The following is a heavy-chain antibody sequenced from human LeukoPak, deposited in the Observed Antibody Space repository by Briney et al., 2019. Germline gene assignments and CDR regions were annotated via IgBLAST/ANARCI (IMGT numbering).Heavy chain of an antibody. CDR3: ARGRGGSWYRDAFDI. V-gene: IGHV3-53*01. D-gene: IGHD6-13*01. Sequence: PGGSLRLSCAASGFTVSSNYMSWVRQAPGKGLEWVSVIYSGGSTYYADSVKGRFTISRDNSKNTLYLQMNSLRAEDTAVYYCARGRGGSWYRDAFDIWGQGALVTVSS. CDR2: IYSGGST. J-gene: IGHJ4*02. CDR1: GFTVSSNY.